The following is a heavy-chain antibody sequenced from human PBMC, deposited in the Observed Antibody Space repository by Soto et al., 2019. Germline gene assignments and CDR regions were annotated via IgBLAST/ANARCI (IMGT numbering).Heavy chain of an antibody. Sequence: SETLSLTCIVSGGSLTSSSFYWGWIRQPPGKGLSWIGNIYYSGTTDYNPSLKSRVSVSTDTSRNQLSLTLSSVTAADTAVYYCVRFYGNAFDIWGPGTLVTVSS. CDR3: VRFYGNAFDI. CDR1: GGSLTSSSFY. D-gene: IGHD3-10*01. CDR2: IYYSGTT. V-gene: IGHV4-39*01. J-gene: IGHJ3*02.